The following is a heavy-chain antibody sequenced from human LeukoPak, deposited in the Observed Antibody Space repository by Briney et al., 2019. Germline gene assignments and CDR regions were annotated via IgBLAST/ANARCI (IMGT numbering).Heavy chain of an antibody. D-gene: IGHD6-19*01. V-gene: IGHV3-23*01. Sequence: GGSLRLSCAASGFTFSSYAMSWVRQAPGKGLEWISAISDSAGLTYYADSVKGRFTISRDNSKNTLYLQMSSLRADDTAVYYCAKETKTHIAVADYWGQGALVTVSS. CDR3: AKETKTHIAVADY. CDR2: ISDSAGLT. J-gene: IGHJ4*02. CDR1: GFTFSSYA.